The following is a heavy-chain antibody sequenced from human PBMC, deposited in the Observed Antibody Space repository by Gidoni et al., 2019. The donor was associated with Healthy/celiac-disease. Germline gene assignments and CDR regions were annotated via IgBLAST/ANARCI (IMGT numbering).Heavy chain of an antibody. CDR3: ARSTTGYSDAFDI. D-gene: IGHD3-9*01. J-gene: IGHJ3*02. CDR2: IKQDGSEK. Sequence: EVQLVESGGGLVQPGGSLRLSCAASGFTFSSYWMSWVRQAPGKGLEWVANIKQDGSEKYYVDSVKGRFTISRDNAKNSLYLQRNSLRAEDTAVYYCARSTTGYSDAFDIWGQGTMVTVSS. CDR1: GFTFSSYW. V-gene: IGHV3-7*05.